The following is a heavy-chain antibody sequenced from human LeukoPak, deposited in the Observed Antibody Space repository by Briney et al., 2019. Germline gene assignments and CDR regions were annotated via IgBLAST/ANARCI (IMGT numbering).Heavy chain of an antibody. V-gene: IGHV1-69*13. CDR1: GGTSSSYA. CDR3: ARTGSLGTRYYFDY. J-gene: IGHJ4*02. CDR2: IIPIFGTA. D-gene: IGHD1-26*01. Sequence: SVKVSCKASGGTSSSYAISWVRQAPGQGLEWMGGIIPIFGTANYAQKFQGRVTITADESTSTAYMELSSLRSEDTAVYYCARTGSLGTRYYFDYWGQGTLVTVSS.